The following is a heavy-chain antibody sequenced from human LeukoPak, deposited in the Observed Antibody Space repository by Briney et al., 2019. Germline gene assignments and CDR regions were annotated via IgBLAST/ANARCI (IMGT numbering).Heavy chain of an antibody. CDR2: MNPNSGNT. Sequence: GASVKVSCKASGGTFNSYAISWVRQATGQGLEWMGWMNPNSGNTGYAQKFQGRVTMTRNTSISTAYMELSSLRSEDTAVYYCARVPPNYDSSGYKDAFDIWGQGTMVTVSS. V-gene: IGHV1-8*02. D-gene: IGHD3-22*01. CDR1: GGTFNSYA. CDR3: ARVPPNYDSSGYKDAFDI. J-gene: IGHJ3*02.